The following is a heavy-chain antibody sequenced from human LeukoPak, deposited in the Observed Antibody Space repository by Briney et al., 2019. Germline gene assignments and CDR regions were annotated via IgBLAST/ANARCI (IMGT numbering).Heavy chain of an antibody. D-gene: IGHD6-19*01. CDR3: ARDTAVAIPFDY. CDR1: GGSISSYY. V-gene: IGHV4-59*01. J-gene: IGHJ4*02. CDR2: IYYSGST. Sequence: SETLSLTCTVSGGSISSYYWSWIPQPPGKGLEWIGYIYYSGSTNYNPSLKSRVTISVDTSKNQFSLRLSSVTAADTAVYYCARDTAVAIPFDYWGQGTLVTVSS.